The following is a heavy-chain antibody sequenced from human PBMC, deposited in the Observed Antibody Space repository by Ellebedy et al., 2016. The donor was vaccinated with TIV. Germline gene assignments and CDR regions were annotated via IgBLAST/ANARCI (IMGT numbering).Heavy chain of an antibody. CDR1: GLILRNYA. V-gene: IGHV3-30*04. J-gene: IGHJ6*02. CDR3: AKGAAMDL. CDR2: ASHEEYIK. Sequence: PGGSLRLSCAASGLILRNYALHWVRQGTGKGLECVAVASHEEYIKWYADSVKGRFTIPRDNFKTAVFLQMNNLRPEDTGLYYCAKGAAMDLWGQGTTVTVSS.